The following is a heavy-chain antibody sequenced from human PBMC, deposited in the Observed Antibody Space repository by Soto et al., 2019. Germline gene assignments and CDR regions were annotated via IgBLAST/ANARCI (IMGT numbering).Heavy chain of an antibody. D-gene: IGHD3-9*01. CDR2: IYYSGST. V-gene: IGHV4-31*03. CDR1: GGSISSGGYY. Sequence: SETLSLTCTVSGGSISSGGYYWSWIRQHPGKGLEWIGYIYYSGSTYYNPSLKSRVTISVDTSKNQFSLKLSSVTAADTAVYYCARGEDYDILTGPLYSSGFDPWGQGTLVTVSS. CDR3: ARGEDYDILTGPLYSSGFDP. J-gene: IGHJ5*02.